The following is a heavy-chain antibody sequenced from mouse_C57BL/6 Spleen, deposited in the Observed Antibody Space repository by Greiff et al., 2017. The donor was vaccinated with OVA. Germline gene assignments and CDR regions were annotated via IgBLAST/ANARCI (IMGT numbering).Heavy chain of an antibody. V-gene: IGHV1-80*01. Sequence: QVQLQQSGAELVKPGASVKISCKASGYAFSSYWMNWVKQRPGKGLEWIGQIYPGDGDTNYNGKFKGKATLTADKSSSTAYMQLSSLTSEDSAVYFCARSELGRGCFDYWGQGTTLTVSS. CDR2: IYPGDGDT. J-gene: IGHJ2*01. D-gene: IGHD4-1*01. CDR3: ARSELGRGCFDY. CDR1: GYAFSSYW.